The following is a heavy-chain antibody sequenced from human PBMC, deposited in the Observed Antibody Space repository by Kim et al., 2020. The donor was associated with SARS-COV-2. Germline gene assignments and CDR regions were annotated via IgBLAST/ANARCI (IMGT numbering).Heavy chain of an antibody. CDR1: GGSFSGYY. D-gene: IGHD3-16*01. CDR2: INHSGST. CDR3: ARPIWGPLGDYRYGMDV. Sequence: SETLSLTCAVYGGSFSGYYWSWIRQPPGKGLEWIGEINHSGSTNYNPSLKSRVTISVDTSKNQFSLKLSSVTAADTAVYYCARPIWGPLGDYRYGMDVWGQGTTVTVSS. V-gene: IGHV4-34*01. J-gene: IGHJ6*02.